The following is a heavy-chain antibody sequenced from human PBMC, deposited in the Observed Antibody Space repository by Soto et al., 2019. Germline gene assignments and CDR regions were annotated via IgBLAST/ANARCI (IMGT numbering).Heavy chain of an antibody. V-gene: IGHV3-21*01. CDR1: GFTFSSYS. D-gene: IGHD3-16*02. CDR3: ARDRGSYRYDYYYGMDV. J-gene: IGHJ6*02. CDR2: ISSSSSYI. Sequence: EVQLVESGGGLVKPGGSLRLSCAASGFTFSSYSMNWVRQAPGKGLEWVSSISSSSSYIYYAYSVKGRFTISRDNAKNSLYLQMNSLRAEDTAVYYCARDRGSYRYDYYYGMDVWGQGTTVTVSS.